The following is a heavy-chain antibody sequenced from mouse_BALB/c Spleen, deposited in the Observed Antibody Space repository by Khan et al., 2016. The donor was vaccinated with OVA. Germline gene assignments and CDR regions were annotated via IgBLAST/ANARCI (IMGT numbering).Heavy chain of an antibody. J-gene: IGHJ3*01. V-gene: IGHV1S81*02. Sequence: QVQLKQSGAELVKPGASVKLSCKASGYTFTSYYMYWVKQRPGQGLEWIGEINPSNGGTNFNEKFKSKATLTGDKSSSTAYMQLSSLTSEDSAGYYCTRGGDGGFAYWGQGTLVTVSA. CDR3: TRGGDGGFAY. CDR2: INPSNGGT. CDR1: GYTFTSYY.